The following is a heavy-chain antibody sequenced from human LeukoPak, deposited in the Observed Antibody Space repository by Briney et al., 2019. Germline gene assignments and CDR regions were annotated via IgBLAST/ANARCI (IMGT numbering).Heavy chain of an antibody. CDR3: AKDRGYCSGGSCYTHFDY. D-gene: IGHD2-15*01. Sequence: PGGSLRLSCAASGFTFSNYAMTWVRQAPGKGLEWVSTISDSGSTFYADSVKGRFTISRDNSKNTLYLQMNSLRAEDTAVYYCAKDRGYCSGGSCYTHFDYWGQGTLVTVSS. V-gene: IGHV3-23*01. CDR2: ISDSGST. CDR1: GFTFSNYA. J-gene: IGHJ4*02.